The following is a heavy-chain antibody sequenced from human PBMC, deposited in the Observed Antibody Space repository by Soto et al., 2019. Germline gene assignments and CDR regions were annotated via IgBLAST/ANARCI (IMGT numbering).Heavy chain of an antibody. Sequence: KPSETLSLTCTVSRGPLSRGSYYSSWIRQHPGKGLEWIGYIYYSGSTYYNPSLKSRVTISVDTSKNRFSLKLSSVTAADTAVYYCARGVKLRLGPSLYYFDYWGQGTLVTVSS. CDR1: RGPLSRGSYY. CDR2: IYYSGST. D-gene: IGHD3-16*01. V-gene: IGHV4-31*03. J-gene: IGHJ4*02. CDR3: ARGVKLRLGPSLYYFDY.